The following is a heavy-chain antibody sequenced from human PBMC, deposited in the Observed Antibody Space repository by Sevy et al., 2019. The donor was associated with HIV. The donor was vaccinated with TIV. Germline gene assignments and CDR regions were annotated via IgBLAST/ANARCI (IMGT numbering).Heavy chain of an antibody. CDR1: GFTFSSYA. J-gene: IGHJ5*02. CDR3: ARDVPIPYDSSGDVWFDP. V-gene: IGHV3-30*04. D-gene: IGHD3-22*01. CDR2: ISYDGSKK. Sequence: GGSLRLSCAASGFTFSSYAMHWVRQAPGKGLEWVAVISYDGSKKYYADSVKGRFTISRDNSKNTLYLQMNSLRAEDTAVYYCARDVPIPYDSSGDVWFDPWGQGTLVTVSS.